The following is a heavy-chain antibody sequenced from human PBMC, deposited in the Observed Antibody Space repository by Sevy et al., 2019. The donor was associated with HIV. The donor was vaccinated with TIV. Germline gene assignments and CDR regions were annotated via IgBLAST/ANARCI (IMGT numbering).Heavy chain of an antibody. J-gene: IGHJ4*02. D-gene: IGHD5-12*01. CDR1: GGSFTSSDSS. Sequence: SETLSLTCTVSGGSFTSSDSSWSWIRQPPGEGLEWIGYIHYTGGTYYNPFLKSRVAMSVDTSEKQFSLKLSFLTAADTAVYYCASKRGYNDGPFDYWGQGTLVTVSS. V-gene: IGHV4-30-4*01. CDR2: IHYTGGT. CDR3: ASKRGYNDGPFDY.